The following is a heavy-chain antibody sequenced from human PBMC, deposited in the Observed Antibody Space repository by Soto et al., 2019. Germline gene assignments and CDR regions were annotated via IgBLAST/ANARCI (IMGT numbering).Heavy chain of an antibody. CDR3: AGPTSYFEY. J-gene: IGHJ4*02. V-gene: IGHV4-31*03. CDR1: GDSVYSRPHS. CDR2: IFYSGTT. Sequence: QVQLQESGPGLLKPTQTLSLTCTVSGDSVYSRPHSWTWIRQLPDRSLEYIGYIFYSGTTYYNPSLKDRATISLDTSKNQFYLSLTSVTAADTAVYYCAGPTSYFEYWGQGTLVNVSS.